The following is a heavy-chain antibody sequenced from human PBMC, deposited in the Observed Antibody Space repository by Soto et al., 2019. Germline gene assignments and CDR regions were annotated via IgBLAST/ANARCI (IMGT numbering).Heavy chain of an antibody. D-gene: IGHD1-26*01. V-gene: IGHV1-2*02. CDR2: INPNNGGT. CDR1: GYTFTGYY. CDR3: ARDLPIVGTTTWDY. Sequence: QVQLVQSRAEVKKSGASVMVSCKASGYTFTGYYLHWVRHTPGQGLEWMGWINPNNGGTNYVQKFQGRVTMTRDTSISTAYMELRRLTSDDTAVYYCARDLPIVGTTTWDYWGQGTLVTVSS. J-gene: IGHJ4*02.